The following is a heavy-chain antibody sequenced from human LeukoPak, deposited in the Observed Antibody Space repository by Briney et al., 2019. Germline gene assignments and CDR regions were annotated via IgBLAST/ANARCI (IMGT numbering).Heavy chain of an antibody. D-gene: IGHD4-17*01. CDR3: ARDPAASLYGDHFDY. V-gene: IGHV3-30-3*01. J-gene: IGHJ4*02. CDR2: ISYDGSNK. Sequence: SGGSLRLSCAASGFTFSSYAMHWVRQAPGKGLEWVAVISYDGSNKYYADSVKGRFTISRDNSKNTLYLQMNSLRAEDTAVYYCARDPAASLYGDHFDYWGQGTLVTVSS. CDR1: GFTFSSYA.